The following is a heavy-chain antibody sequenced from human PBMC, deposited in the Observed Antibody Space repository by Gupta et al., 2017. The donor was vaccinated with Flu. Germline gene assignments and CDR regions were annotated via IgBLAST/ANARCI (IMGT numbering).Heavy chain of an antibody. V-gene: IGHV1-46*01. CDR1: TFASYY. CDR2: INPMDGTT. Sequence: TFASYYIFWVRQAPGQGLECMGGINPMDGTTAYAQKFQGPVTMTGDTSTSIVYMELSRLRSEDTATYYCASIDAFDIWGQGTMVTVSS. J-gene: IGHJ3*02. CDR3: ASIDAFDI.